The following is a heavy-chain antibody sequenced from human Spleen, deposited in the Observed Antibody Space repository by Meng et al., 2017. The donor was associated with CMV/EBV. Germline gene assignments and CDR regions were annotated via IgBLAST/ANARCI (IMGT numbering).Heavy chain of an antibody. CDR2: IYHSGGA. J-gene: IGHJ4*02. D-gene: IGHD5-18*01. Sequence: TCAVSGGSISSSNWWSWVRQPPGKGLEWIDEIYHSGGANYNSSLRSRVTMSVDKSKNQFSLRLTSVTAADTALYYCARLRAMVYYFDHWGLGTLVTVSS. V-gene: IGHV4-4*02. CDR3: ARLRAMVYYFDH. CDR1: GGSISSSNW.